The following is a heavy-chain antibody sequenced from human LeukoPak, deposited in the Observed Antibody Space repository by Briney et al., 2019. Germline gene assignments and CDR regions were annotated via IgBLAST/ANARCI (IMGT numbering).Heavy chain of an antibody. D-gene: IGHD3-3*01. V-gene: IGHV3-7*03. Sequence: GGSLRLSCVVSGFTLSSRWMMWVRQAPGEGLEWMTNINRDGSEKNYVDSVKGRFTITRDNAENSLYLQMNSLKVEDSAIYYCATYDSWSGYNIAYWGQGALVTVSS. J-gene: IGHJ4*02. CDR2: INRDGSEK. CDR3: ATYDSWSGYNIAY. CDR1: GFTLSSRW.